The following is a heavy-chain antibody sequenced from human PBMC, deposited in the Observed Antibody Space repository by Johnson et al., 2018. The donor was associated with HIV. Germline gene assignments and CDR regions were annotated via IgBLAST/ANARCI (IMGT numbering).Heavy chain of an antibody. CDR2: ISYAGSNK. Sequence: QMLLVESGGGVVQPGRSLRLSCAASGFTFSSYAMHWVRQAPGKGLEWVAVISYAGSNKYYADSVKGRVTISRDNSKNTLYLQMNSLRAEDTAVYYCATRDPTYRPGAFDLWGQGTMVTVSS. J-gene: IGHJ3*01. CDR3: ATRDPTYRPGAFDL. D-gene: IGHD1-14*01. CDR1: GFTFSSYA. V-gene: IGHV3-30-3*01.